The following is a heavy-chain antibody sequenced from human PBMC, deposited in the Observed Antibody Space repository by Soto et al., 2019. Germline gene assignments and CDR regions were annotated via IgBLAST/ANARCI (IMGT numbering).Heavy chain of an antibody. CDR1: GGTFSSYA. D-gene: IGHD2-15*01. CDR2: IIPIFGTA. CDR3: ARSQGGSSSLDIYYYYYYGMDV. J-gene: IGHJ6*02. V-gene: IGHV1-69*01. Sequence: QVQLVQSGAEVQKPGSSVKVSCKAPGGTFSSYAISWVRQAPGQGLEWMGGIIPIFGTAKYGQKFQGRVTITADESTSTGYMELRSLRSADTAVYYCARSQGGSSSLDIYYYYYYGMDVWGQGTTVTVSS.